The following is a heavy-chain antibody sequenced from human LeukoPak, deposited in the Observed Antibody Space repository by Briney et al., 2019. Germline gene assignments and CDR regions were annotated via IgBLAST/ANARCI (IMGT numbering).Heavy chain of an antibody. CDR1: GGSISNYY. J-gene: IGHJ4*02. Sequence: PSETLSLTCTVSGGSISNYYWSWIRQSPGKGLEWIGYIYYTGNTNYNPSLESRVIISVDTSKNQFSLKLSSVTAADTAVYYCARMPRSGYDYYFDYWGQGTLVTVSS. V-gene: IGHV4-59*12. D-gene: IGHD5-12*01. CDR3: ARMPRSGYDYYFDY. CDR2: IYYTGNT.